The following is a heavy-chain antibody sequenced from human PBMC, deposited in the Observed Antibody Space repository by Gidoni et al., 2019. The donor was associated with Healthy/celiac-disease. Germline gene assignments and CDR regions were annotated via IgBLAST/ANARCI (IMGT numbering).Heavy chain of an antibody. CDR2: INAGNGNT. Sequence: QVQLVQSGAEVKKPGASVKVSCKASGYTFTSYAMHWVRQAPGQRLEWMGWINAGNGNTKNSQKFQGRVTITRDTSASTAYMELSSLRSEDTAVYYCARVIGGGTSGYSSSNHPRAVYYYYGMDVWGQGTTVTVSS. V-gene: IGHV1-3*01. CDR1: GYTFTSYA. J-gene: IGHJ6*02. CDR3: ARVIGGGTSGYSSSNHPRAVYYYYGMDV. D-gene: IGHD6-13*01.